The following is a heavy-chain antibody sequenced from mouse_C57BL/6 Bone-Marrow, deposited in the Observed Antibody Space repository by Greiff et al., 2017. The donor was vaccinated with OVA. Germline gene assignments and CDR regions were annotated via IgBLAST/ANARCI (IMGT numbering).Heavy chain of an antibody. D-gene: IGHD1-1*01. CDR3: ARETTVVARTMDY. CDR1: GYSITSGYY. J-gene: IGHJ4*01. Sequence: EVKLQESGPGLVKPSQSLSLTCSVTGYSITSGYYWNWIRQFPGNKLEWMGYIRYDGSNNYNPSLKNRISITRDTSKNQFFLKLNSVTTEDTATYYCARETTVVARTMDYWGQGTSVTVSS. CDR2: IRYDGSN. V-gene: IGHV3-6*01.